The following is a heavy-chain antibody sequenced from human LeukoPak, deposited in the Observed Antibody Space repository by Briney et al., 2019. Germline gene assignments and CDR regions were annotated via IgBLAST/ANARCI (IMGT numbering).Heavy chain of an antibody. J-gene: IGHJ4*02. CDR1: GFTFSSYG. CDR3: ARDFQGGYYFDY. CDR2: IWYDGSNK. Sequence: GGSLRLSCAASGFTFSSYGMHWVRQAPGKGLEWVTLIWYDGSNKYYADSVKGRFTISRGNSKNTLYLQMNSLRAEDTAVYYCARDFQGGYYFDYWGQGTLVTVSS. V-gene: IGHV3-33*01. D-gene: IGHD3-16*01.